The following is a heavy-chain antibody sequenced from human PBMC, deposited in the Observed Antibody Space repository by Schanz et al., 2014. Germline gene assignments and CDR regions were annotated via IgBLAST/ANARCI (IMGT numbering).Heavy chain of an antibody. Sequence: QVQLQESGPGLVKPSETLSLTCTVSGYSISSAYYWGWIRQPPGKGLEWIASIYRSGITYYNPSLKSGPTISLDTSKNQFPRKVSSVTAADTAVYYCARILWFGEKYFDYWGQGTLVTVSS. J-gene: IGHJ4*02. D-gene: IGHD3-10*01. CDR2: IYRSGIT. V-gene: IGHV4-38-2*02. CDR3: ARILWFGEKYFDY. CDR1: GYSISSAYY.